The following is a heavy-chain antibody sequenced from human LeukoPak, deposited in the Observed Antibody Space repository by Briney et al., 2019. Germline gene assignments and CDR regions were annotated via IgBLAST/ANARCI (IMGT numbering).Heavy chain of an antibody. Sequence: GGSLRLYCAASGITFSNYWMSWLRQAPGKGLEGVANINPDGSEKNYAHSVKGRFTISRDNAKNSLSLQMNSLRAEDTAVYYCATEPGIGYAFDIWGQGRMVTVSS. CDR2: INPDGSEK. CDR3: ATEPGIGYAFDI. D-gene: IGHD3-10*01. V-gene: IGHV3-7*01. CDR1: GITFSNYW. J-gene: IGHJ3*02.